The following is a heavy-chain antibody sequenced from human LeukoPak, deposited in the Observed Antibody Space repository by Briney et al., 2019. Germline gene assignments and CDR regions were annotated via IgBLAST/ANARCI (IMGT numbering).Heavy chain of an antibody. CDR2: ISGSGGST. V-gene: IGHV3-23*01. D-gene: IGHD2-2*01. Sequence: GGSLRLSCAASGFTFSSYAMSWVRQAPGKGLEWVSAISGSGGSTYYADSVKGRFTISRDNSKNTLYLQMNSLRAEDTAVYYCARGLSLSWGYCSSTSCLSFDYWGQGTLVTVSS. CDR3: ARGLSLSWGYCSSTSCLSFDY. CDR1: GFTFSSYA. J-gene: IGHJ4*02.